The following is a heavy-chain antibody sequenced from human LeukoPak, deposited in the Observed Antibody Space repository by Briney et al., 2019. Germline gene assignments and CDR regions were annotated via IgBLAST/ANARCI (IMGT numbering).Heavy chain of an antibody. J-gene: IGHJ4*02. Sequence: ASVKVSCKASGYTFTGYYMHWVRQAPGQGLEWMGWINPNSGGTNYAQKFQGRVTMTRDTSISTAYMELSRLRSDDTAVYYCARDCGGDCYLNGFDYWGQGTLVTVSS. CDR3: ARDCGGDCYLNGFDY. CDR1: GYTFTGYY. CDR2: INPNSGGT. D-gene: IGHD2-21*02. V-gene: IGHV1-2*02.